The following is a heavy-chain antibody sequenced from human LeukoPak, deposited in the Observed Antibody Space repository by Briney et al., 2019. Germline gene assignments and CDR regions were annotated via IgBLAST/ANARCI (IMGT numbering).Heavy chain of an antibody. CDR2: IIPILGIA. J-gene: IGHJ4*02. CDR1: GGTFSSYV. Sequence: SVKVSCKASGGTFSSYVISWVRQAPGQGLEWMERIIPILGIANYAQKFQGRVTITADKSTSTAYMELSSLRSEDTAVYYCASPPADYYDSRDYFDYWGQGTLVTVSS. CDR3: ASPPADYYDSRDYFDY. V-gene: IGHV1-69*04. D-gene: IGHD3-22*01.